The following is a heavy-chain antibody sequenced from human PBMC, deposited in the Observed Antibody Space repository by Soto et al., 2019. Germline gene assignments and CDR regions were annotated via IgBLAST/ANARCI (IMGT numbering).Heavy chain of an antibody. D-gene: IGHD3-3*01. Sequence: QVQLVESGGGVVQPGRSLRLSCAASGFTFSSYGMHWVRQAPAKGLEWVAVISYDGSNKNYADSVKGRFTISRDNSKNTQYLQMSSLRAEDTAVYYCAKEVWSGPMDVWGQGTTVTVSS. J-gene: IGHJ6*02. CDR2: ISYDGSNK. V-gene: IGHV3-30*18. CDR1: GFTFSSYG. CDR3: AKEVWSGPMDV.